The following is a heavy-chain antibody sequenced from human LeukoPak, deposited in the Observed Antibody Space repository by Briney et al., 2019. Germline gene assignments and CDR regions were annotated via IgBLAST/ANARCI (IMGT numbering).Heavy chain of an antibody. CDR1: GFTFDDYA. CDR3: AKTLLTPGGYSSSWFNFDY. D-gene: IGHD6-13*01. J-gene: IGHJ4*02. CDR2: ISWNSGSI. Sequence: QSGRSLRLSCAASGFTFDDYAMHWVRQAPGKGLEWVSGISWNSGSIGYADSVKGRFTISRDNAKNSLYLQMNSLRAEDTAVYYCAKTLLTPGGYSSSWFNFDYWGQGTLVTVSS. V-gene: IGHV3-9*01.